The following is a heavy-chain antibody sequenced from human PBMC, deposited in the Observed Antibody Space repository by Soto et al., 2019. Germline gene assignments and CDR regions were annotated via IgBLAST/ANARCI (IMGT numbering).Heavy chain of an antibody. Sequence: QVQLQESGPGLVKPSGTLSLTCAVSGGSISSSNWWSWVRQPPGKGLEWIGEIYNSGSTNYNPSLRSRVTISVDKSKNQLSLKLSSVTAADTAVYYCARELWRYYYYYYGMDVWGQGTTVTVSS. J-gene: IGHJ6*02. D-gene: IGHD3-10*01. CDR3: ARELWRYYYYYYGMDV. V-gene: IGHV4-4*02. CDR1: GGSISSSNW. CDR2: IYNSGST.